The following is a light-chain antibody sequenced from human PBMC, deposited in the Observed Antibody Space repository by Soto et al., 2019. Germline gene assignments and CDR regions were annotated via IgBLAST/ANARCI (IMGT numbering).Light chain of an antibody. CDR3: HHYPQYW. J-gene: IGKJ1*01. CDR2: DAS. CDR1: HSINNW. V-gene: IGKV1-5*01. Sequence: DIQMTQSPSSLSASVGDRVTITCRASHSINNWLAWYRQEPGKAPERLIYDASRVQSGVPSRFGGSGSGTEFTLTISSLQPDDFSSYYYHHYPQYWFGQGTKVDI.